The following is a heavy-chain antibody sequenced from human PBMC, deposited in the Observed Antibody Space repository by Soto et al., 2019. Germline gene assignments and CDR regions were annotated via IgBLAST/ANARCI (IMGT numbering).Heavy chain of an antibody. V-gene: IGHV1-18*01. CDR3: ARVEDYYGSGSQYLTGGPCDY. CDR1: GYTFPKFG. J-gene: IGHJ4*02. CDR2: ISTYNGNT. Sequence: QVQLVQSGPEVKKPGASVKVSCKTYGYTFPKFGVTWVRQAPGQGLEWMGWISTYNGNTNYAQKFQGRVTMTTDTSTTTAYMELRNLRSDDTAVYYCARVEDYYGSGSQYLTGGPCDYWGQGTLVTVSS. D-gene: IGHD3-10*01.